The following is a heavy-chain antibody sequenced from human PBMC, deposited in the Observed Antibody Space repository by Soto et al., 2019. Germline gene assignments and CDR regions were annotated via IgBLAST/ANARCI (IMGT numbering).Heavy chain of an antibody. CDR3: ARDPTPLGYCSCTSCNWFDP. D-gene: IGHD2-2*01. Sequence: QVQLVESGGGVVQPGRSLRLSCAASGFTFSSYAMPWVRQAPGKGLEWVAVISYDGSNKYYADSVKGRFTISRDNSKNTLYLQMNSLRAEDTAVYYCARDPTPLGYCSCTSCNWFDPWGQGTLVTVSS. V-gene: IGHV3-30-3*01. J-gene: IGHJ5*02. CDR1: GFTFSSYA. CDR2: ISYDGSNK.